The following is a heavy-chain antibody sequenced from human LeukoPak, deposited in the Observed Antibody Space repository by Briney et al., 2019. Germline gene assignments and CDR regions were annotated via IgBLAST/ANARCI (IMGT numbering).Heavy chain of an antibody. CDR2: LSGSGGST. Sequence: GGALRLSCAASGFTVSSYAMSWVRQAPGKGLEWVSALSGSGGSTYYADSVKGRFTISRDNSKNTLYLQMNSLRAEDTAVYYCAKMRGYSYGSSYYFDYWGQGTLVTVSS. D-gene: IGHD5-18*01. CDR1: GFTVSSYA. J-gene: IGHJ4*02. CDR3: AKMRGYSYGSSYYFDY. V-gene: IGHV3-23*01.